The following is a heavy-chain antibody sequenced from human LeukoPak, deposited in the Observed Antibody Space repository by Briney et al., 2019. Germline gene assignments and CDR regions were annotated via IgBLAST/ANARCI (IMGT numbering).Heavy chain of an antibody. CDR2: INTDVTVT. V-gene: IGHV3-74*01. CDR1: GFTFSKYW. Sequence: PGGSLRLSCAASGFTFSKYWMLWVRQAPGKGLESVSRINTDVTVTTYADSVRGRFTVSRDNADNTILLQMNSVRDEATAAYYCATKQWLAPPPDSWGQGTPVTVSS. J-gene: IGHJ4*02. D-gene: IGHD6-19*01. CDR3: ATKQWLAPPPDS.